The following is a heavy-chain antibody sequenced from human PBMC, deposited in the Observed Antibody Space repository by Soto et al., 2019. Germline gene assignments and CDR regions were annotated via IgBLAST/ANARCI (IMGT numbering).Heavy chain of an antibody. D-gene: IGHD6-13*01. CDR2: TYYRSKWYN. V-gene: IGHV6-1*01. J-gene: IGHJ5*02. CDR1: GDSVSSNSAA. Sequence: PSQTLSLTCAISGDSVSSNSAAWNWIRQSPSRGLEWLGRTYYRSKWYNDYAVSVKSRITINPDTSKNQFSLQLNSVTPEDTAVYYCARSRLVWSSSWYSGWFAPWGQGTLVTVSS. CDR3: ARSRLVWSSSWYSGWFAP.